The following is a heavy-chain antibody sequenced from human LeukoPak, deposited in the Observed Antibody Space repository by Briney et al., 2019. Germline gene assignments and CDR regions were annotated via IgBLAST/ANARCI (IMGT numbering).Heavy chain of an antibody. Sequence: SETLSLTCAVSGYSISSGYYWGWIRQPPGKGLAWIGSIYHSGSTYYNPSLKSRVTISVDTSKNQFSLKLSSVTAADTAVYYCVSGYVAALPSYWGQGTLVTVSS. CDR1: GYSISSGYY. J-gene: IGHJ4*02. D-gene: IGHD5-12*01. CDR3: VSGYVAALPSY. V-gene: IGHV4-38-2*01. CDR2: IYHSGST.